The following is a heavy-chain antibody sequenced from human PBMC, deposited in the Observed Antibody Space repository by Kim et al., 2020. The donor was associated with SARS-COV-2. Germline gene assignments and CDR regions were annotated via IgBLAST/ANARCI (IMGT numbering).Heavy chain of an antibody. J-gene: IGHJ4*02. Sequence: GGSLRLSCTASGFSMNSHNMNWVRQAPGKGLEWISYISGSSYNRYYADSVKGRFTISRDKAKNSLDLLMNSLRDEDTAVYYCAREDAPGARGLDYWGQG. CDR3: AREDAPGARGLDY. D-gene: IGHD2-2*01. V-gene: IGHV3-48*02. CDR1: GFSMNSHN. CDR2: ISGSSYNR.